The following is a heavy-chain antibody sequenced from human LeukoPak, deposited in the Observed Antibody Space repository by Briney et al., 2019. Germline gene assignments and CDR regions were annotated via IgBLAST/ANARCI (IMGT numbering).Heavy chain of an antibody. Sequence: PSETLSLTCTVSGGSISSYYWSWIRQSPGKGLECIGYIYYGGSTNYNPSLKSRVTMSADMSKNQFSLQLSSVTAADTAVYYCARAGSGSSYFDYWGQGTLVTVSS. V-gene: IGHV4-59*01. CDR2: IYYGGST. J-gene: IGHJ4*02. CDR3: ARAGSGSSYFDY. CDR1: GGSISSYY. D-gene: IGHD6-13*01.